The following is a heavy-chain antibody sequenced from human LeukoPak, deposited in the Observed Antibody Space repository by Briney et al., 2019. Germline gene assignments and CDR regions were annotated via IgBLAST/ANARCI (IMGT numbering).Heavy chain of an antibody. J-gene: IGHJ4*02. CDR1: GLTFSDYY. Sequence: GGSLRLSCAASGLTFSDYYMSWIRQAPGKGLEWVSYISSSGSTIYYADSVKGRFTISRDNAKNSLYLQMNSLRAEDTAVYYCARDGRRDGYNYLRDYWGQGTLVTVSS. V-gene: IGHV3-11*04. D-gene: IGHD5-24*01. CDR3: ARDGRRDGYNYLRDY. CDR2: ISSSGSTI.